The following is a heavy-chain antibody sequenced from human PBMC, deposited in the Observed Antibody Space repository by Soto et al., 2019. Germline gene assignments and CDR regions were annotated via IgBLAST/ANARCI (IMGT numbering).Heavy chain of an antibody. J-gene: IGHJ5*02. CDR3: ARGALTYYDILTGYYPIGWFDP. CDR1: GFSFASFA. Sequence: GGSLRLSCTTSGFSFASFALTWVRQAPGQGLEWVATIVGSDAKTHYADSVKGRFSISRDTSRNTVYLQMNNLRADDTAVYYCARGALTYYDILTGYYPIGWFDPWGQGTLVTVSS. CDR2: IVGSDAKT. V-gene: IGHV3-23*01. D-gene: IGHD3-9*01.